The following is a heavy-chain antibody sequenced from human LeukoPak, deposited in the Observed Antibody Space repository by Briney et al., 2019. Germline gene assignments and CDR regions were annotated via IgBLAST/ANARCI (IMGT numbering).Heavy chain of an antibody. D-gene: IGHD6-19*01. CDR2: INHSGST. J-gene: IGHJ4*02. Sequence: PSETLSLTCAVYGGSFSGYYWSWIRQPPGKGLEWIGEINHSGSTNYNPSLKSRVTISVDTSKNQFSLKLSSVTAADTAVYYCARSSGWPHWGQGTLVAVSS. V-gene: IGHV4-34*01. CDR1: GGSFSGYY. CDR3: ARSSGWPH.